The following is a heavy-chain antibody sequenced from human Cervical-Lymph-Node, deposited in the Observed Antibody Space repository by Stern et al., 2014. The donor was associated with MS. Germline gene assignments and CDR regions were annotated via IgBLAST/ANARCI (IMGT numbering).Heavy chain of an antibody. CDR2: IDPSDSYS. V-gene: IGHV5-10-1*03. J-gene: IGHJ4*02. CDR3: VRRGDYVPFDF. Sequence: EVQLVESGAEVKKPGGSLRISCHASGYSFTAYWITWVRQMPGKGLEWMGAIDPSDSYSKYSPSFQGHVSISADKSTNTAYLQWSSLKASDTALYYCVRRGDYVPFDFWGQGTLVTVSS. CDR1: GYSFTAYW. D-gene: IGHD4-17*01.